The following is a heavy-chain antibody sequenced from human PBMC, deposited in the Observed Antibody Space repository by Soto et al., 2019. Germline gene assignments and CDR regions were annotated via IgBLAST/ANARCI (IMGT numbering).Heavy chain of an antibody. J-gene: IGHJ5*02. CDR2: ISRGGNTV. V-gene: IGHV3-48*04. D-gene: IGHD4-17*01. CDR1: GFIFGNSY. Sequence: EVQLVESGGGLVQPGGSLRLSCAASGFIFGNSYMNWVRQAPGKGLEWISHISRGGNTVYYADSVRGRFTISRDNAKNALYLQMDSLRAEDTAIYYGASAGMTTTNWFDPWGQGILVTVSS. CDR3: ASAGMTTTNWFDP.